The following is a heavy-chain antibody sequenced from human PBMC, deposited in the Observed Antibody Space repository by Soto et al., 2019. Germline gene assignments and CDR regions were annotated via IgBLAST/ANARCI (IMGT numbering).Heavy chain of an antibody. V-gene: IGHV3-33*01. Sequence: GGSLRLSCAASVFTFSTYGMHWVRQAPGKGLEWVAVIWYDGTDKYYADSVKGRFTISRDNSKNTLYLQMNSLRVEDTAVYYCARAPRILQYYFDCWGQGTLVTVS. J-gene: IGHJ4*02. CDR3: ARAPRILQYYFDC. CDR2: IWYDGTDK. CDR1: VFTFSTYG. D-gene: IGHD4-4*01.